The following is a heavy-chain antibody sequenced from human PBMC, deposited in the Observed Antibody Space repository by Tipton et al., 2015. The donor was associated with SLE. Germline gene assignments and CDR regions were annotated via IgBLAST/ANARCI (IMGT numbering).Heavy chain of an antibody. CDR3: ARLGTGIFDY. J-gene: IGHJ4*02. Sequence: LSLTCTVSGGSISSYYWSWIRQPPGKGLERIGYIYYSGSTNYNPSLKSRVTISVDTSKNQFSLKLSSVTAADTAVYYCARLGTGIFDYWGQGTLVTVSS. CDR2: IYYSGST. D-gene: IGHD1-1*01. CDR1: GGSISSYY. V-gene: IGHV4-59*01.